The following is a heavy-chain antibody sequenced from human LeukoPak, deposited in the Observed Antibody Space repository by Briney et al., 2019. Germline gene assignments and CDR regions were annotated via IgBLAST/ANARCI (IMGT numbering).Heavy chain of an antibody. J-gene: IGHJ4*02. V-gene: IGHV3-30*02. D-gene: IGHD3-22*01. CDR3: AKDHRTYYYDSSGYLFLDY. CDR2: IRYDGSNK. Sequence: PGGSLRLSCAASGFTFSSYGVHWVRQAPGKGLEWVAFIRYDGSNKYYADSVKGRFTISRDNSKNTLYLQMNSLRAEDTAVYYCAKDHRTYYYDSSGYLFLDYWGQGTMVTGSS. CDR1: GFTFSSYG.